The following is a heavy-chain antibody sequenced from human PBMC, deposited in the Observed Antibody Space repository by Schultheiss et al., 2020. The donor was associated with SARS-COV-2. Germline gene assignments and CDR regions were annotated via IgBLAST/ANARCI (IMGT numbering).Heavy chain of an antibody. J-gene: IGHJ2*01. CDR1: GGTFSSYA. CDR3: ARWALGVRVDWYFDL. V-gene: IGHV1-8*02. D-gene: IGHD3-3*01. CDR2: MNPNSGNT. Sequence: ASVKVSCKASGGTFSSYAISWVRQAPGQGLEWMGWMNPNSGNTGYAQKFQGRVTMTRDTSISTAYMELSRLRSEDTAVYYCARWALGVRVDWYFDLWGRGTLVTVSS.